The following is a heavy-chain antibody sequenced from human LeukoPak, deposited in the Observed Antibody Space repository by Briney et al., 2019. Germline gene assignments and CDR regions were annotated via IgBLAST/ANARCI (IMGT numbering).Heavy chain of an antibody. D-gene: IGHD2-21*02. CDR1: EFTVSTNY. CDR2: IYSAGST. V-gene: IGHV3-66*01. Sequence: PGGSLRLSCAASEFTVSTNYMSWVRQAPGKGLEWVSIIYSAGSTYYADSVKGRFTISRDNSKNTLYLEIDSLTVEDTAVYYCARGLPQGYWGQGSLVTVSS. CDR3: ARGLPQGY. J-gene: IGHJ4*02.